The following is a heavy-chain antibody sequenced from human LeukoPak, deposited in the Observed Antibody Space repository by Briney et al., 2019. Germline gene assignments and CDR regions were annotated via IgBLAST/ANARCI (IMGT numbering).Heavy chain of an antibody. CDR2: INPNSGGT. CDR3: ARARWAAAGTRWFDP. D-gene: IGHD6-13*01. J-gene: IGHJ5*02. V-gene: IGHV1-2*02. CDR1: GYTFTGYY. Sequence: ASVKVSCKASGYTFTGYYMHWVRQAPGQGLEWMGWINPNSGGTNYAQKFQGRVTMTRDTSISTAYMELSRLRSDDTAVYHCARARWAAAGTRWFDPWGQGTLVTVSS.